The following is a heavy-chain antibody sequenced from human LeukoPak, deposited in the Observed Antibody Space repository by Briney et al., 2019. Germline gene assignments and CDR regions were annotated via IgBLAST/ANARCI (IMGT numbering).Heavy chain of an antibody. J-gene: IGHJ4*02. CDR3: ATIQLPYYFDY. V-gene: IGHV3-53*01. CDR2: IYSGGST. Sequence: GGSLRLSCAASGFSFNSDWMDWVRQAPGKGLEWVSVIYSGGSTYYADSVKGRFTISRDNSKNTLYLQMNSLRAEDTAVYYCATIQLPYYFDYWGQGTLVTVSS. D-gene: IGHD5-18*01. CDR1: GFSFNSDW.